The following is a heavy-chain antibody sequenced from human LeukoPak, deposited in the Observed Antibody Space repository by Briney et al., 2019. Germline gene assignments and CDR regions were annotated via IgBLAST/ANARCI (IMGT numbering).Heavy chain of an antibody. V-gene: IGHV3-53*01. J-gene: IGHJ4*02. CDR1: GFTFSSYT. D-gene: IGHD1-26*01. Sequence: GGSLRLSCAASGFTFSSYTMNWVRQAPGKGLEWVSVIYSGGSTYYADSVKGRFTISRDSSKNTLYLQMNSLRAEDTAVYYCARGAGRFDYWGQGTLVTVSS. CDR3: ARGAGRFDY. CDR2: IYSGGST.